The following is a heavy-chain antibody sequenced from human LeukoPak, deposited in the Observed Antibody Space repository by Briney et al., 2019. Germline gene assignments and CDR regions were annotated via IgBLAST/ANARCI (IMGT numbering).Heavy chain of an antibody. CDR1: GGSISSGSYY. J-gene: IGHJ5*02. CDR2: IYTSGST. V-gene: IGHV4-61*02. Sequence: TLSLTCTVSGGSISSGSYYWSWIRQPAGKGLEWIGRIYTSGSTNYNPSLKSRVTISVDTSKNQFSLKLSSVTAADTAVYYCARDIGYSNWFDPWGQGTLVTVSS. D-gene: IGHD5-24*01. CDR3: ARDIGYSNWFDP.